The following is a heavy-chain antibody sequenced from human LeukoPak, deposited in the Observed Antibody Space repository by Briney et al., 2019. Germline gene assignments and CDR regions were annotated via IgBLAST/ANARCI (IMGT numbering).Heavy chain of an antibody. J-gene: IGHJ3*02. V-gene: IGHV4-59*01. CDR1: GGSISSYY. D-gene: IGHD6-19*01. Sequence: SETLSLTCTVSGGSISSYYWSWIRQPPGKGLEWIGYIYYGGSTNYNPSLKSRVTISVDTSKNQFSLKLSSVTAADTAVYYCASIAVAGWDAFDIWGQGTMVTVSS. CDR2: IYYGGST. CDR3: ASIAVAGWDAFDI.